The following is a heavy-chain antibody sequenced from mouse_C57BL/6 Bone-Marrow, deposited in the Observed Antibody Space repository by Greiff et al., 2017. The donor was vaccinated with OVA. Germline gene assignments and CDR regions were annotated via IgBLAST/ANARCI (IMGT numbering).Heavy chain of an antibody. D-gene: IGHD4-1*01. J-gene: IGHJ3*01. CDR1: GYTFTSYW. CDR3: ARELAWFAY. Sequence: QVQLKQPGAELVMPGASVKLSCKASGYTFTSYWMHWVKQRPGQGLEWIGEIDPSDSYTNYNQKFKGKSTLTVDKSSSTAYMQLSSLTSEDAAVYYCARELAWFAYWGQGTLVTVSA. V-gene: IGHV1-69*01. CDR2: IDPSDSYT.